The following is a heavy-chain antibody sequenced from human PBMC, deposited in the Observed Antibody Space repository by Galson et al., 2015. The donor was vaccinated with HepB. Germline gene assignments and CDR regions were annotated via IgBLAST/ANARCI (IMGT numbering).Heavy chain of an antibody. Sequence: SLRLSCAASGFTFSSYGMHWVRQAPGKGLEWVAVIWYDGSNKYYADSVKGRFTISRDNSKNTLYLQMNSLRAEDTAVYYCARDKGGIVGATGVFDYWGQGTLVTVSS. J-gene: IGHJ4*02. CDR3: ARDKGGIVGATGVFDY. CDR2: IWYDGSNK. D-gene: IGHD1-26*01. V-gene: IGHV3-33*01. CDR1: GFTFSSYG.